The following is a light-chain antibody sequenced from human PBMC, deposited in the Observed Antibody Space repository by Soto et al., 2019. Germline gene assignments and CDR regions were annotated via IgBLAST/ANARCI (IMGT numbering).Light chain of an antibody. CDR2: GNS. Sequence: QSVLTQPPSVSGAPGQRVTISCTGSSSNIGAGYDVHWYQQLPGRALKLLIYGNSNRPSGVPDRFSGSKSGTSASLAITGRQAEDEADYYCQFYDSSLSGYVFGTGTKLTVL. CDR1: SSNIGAGYD. V-gene: IGLV1-40*01. J-gene: IGLJ1*01. CDR3: QFYDSSLSGYV.